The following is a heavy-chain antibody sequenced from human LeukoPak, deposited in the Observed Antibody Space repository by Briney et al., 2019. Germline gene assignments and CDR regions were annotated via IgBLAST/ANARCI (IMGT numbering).Heavy chain of an antibody. Sequence: GGTLRLSCAASAFTFSDYYMNWIRQAPGKGLEWVSYISTSGSTIYYSDSVKGRFTISRDNAKNSLYLQMNSLRAEDTAVYYCAREHCSTTSCWSDTWGQGTLVTVSS. V-gene: IGHV3-11*01. CDR1: AFTFSDYY. J-gene: IGHJ5*02. D-gene: IGHD2-2*01. CDR3: AREHCSTTSCWSDT. CDR2: ISTSGSTI.